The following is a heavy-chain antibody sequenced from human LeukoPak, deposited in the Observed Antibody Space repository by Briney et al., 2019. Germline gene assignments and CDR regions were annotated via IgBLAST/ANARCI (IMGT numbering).Heavy chain of an antibody. CDR3: AKDMAMDA. V-gene: IGHV3-9*01. J-gene: IGHJ6*02. Sequence: GRSLRLSCAASGFTFDDYAMHWVRQAPGKGLEWVSGISWNSGSIGYADSVKGRFTISRDNAKNSLYLQMNSLRAEDTALYYCAKDMAMDAWGQGTTVTVSS. CDR2: ISWNSGSI. CDR1: GFTFDDYA.